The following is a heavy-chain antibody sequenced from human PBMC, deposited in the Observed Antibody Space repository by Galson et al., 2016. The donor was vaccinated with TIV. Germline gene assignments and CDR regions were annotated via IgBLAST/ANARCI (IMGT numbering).Heavy chain of an antibody. CDR2: IRFDETTK. J-gene: IGHJ3*01. CDR1: GFTFSNYD. D-gene: IGHD2-15*01. CDR3: ARKDQPILVVGPAGGASDL. V-gene: IGHV3-30*02. Sequence: SLRLSCAASGFTFSNYDMHWVRQAPGKGLEWVAFIRFDETTKYYGDSVKGRFTISRDNSKNTLYLQMNSLRPEDTALYYRARKDQPILVVGPAGGASDLWGQGTMVIVSS.